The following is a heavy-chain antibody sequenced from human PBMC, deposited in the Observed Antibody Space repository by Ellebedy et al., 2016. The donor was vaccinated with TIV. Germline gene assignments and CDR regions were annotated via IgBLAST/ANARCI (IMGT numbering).Heavy chain of an antibody. J-gene: IGHJ4*02. Sequence: FTFSRDNAKDSLYLQMNSLRAEDTAVYYCARGSSGSSFSSYDYWGQGTLVTVSS. D-gene: IGHD1-26*01. V-gene: IGHV3-11*06. CDR3: ARGSSGSSFSSYDY.